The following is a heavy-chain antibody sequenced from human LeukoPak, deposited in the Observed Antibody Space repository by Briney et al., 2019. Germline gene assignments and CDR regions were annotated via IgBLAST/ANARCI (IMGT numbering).Heavy chain of an antibody. CDR3: ARDYGGNSRKNWYFDL. J-gene: IGHJ2*01. D-gene: IGHD4-23*01. CDR1: GGSISSGTYY. CDR2: IYTSGST. Sequence: SETLSLTCTDPGGSISSGTYYRSWIRQPAGKGLECIGRIYTSGSTNYNPSLKSRVTISVDTSKNQFSLKLNSVTAADTAVYYCARDYGGNSRKNWYFDLWGRGTLVTVSS. V-gene: IGHV4-61*02.